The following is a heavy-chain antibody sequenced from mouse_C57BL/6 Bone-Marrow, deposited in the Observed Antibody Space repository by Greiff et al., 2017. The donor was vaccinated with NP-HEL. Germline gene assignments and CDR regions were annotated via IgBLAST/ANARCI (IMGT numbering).Heavy chain of an antibody. CDR2: IDPSASYT. CDR1: GYTFTSYW. CDR3: ARWGWPTPGDY. D-gene: IGHD2-10*01. Sequence: QVQLQQPGAELVMPGASVKLSCKASGYTFTSYWMHWVKQRPGQGLEWIGEIDPSASYTNYNQKFKGKSTLTVDKSSSTAYMQLSSLTSEDSAVYYCARWGWPTPGDYWGQGTTLTVSS. V-gene: IGHV1-69*01. J-gene: IGHJ2*01.